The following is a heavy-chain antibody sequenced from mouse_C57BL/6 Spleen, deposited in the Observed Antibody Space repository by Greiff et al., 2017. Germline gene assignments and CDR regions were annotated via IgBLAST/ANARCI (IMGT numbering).Heavy chain of an antibody. D-gene: IGHD3-1*01. CDR1: GFSLTSYG. Sequence: QVQLKESGPGLVQPSQSLSITCTVSGFSLTSYGVHWVRQSPGKGLEWLGVIWSGGSTGYNAAFISRLSISKDNSKSHVFFKMNSLQADDTAIYYCARGYSLGDFGCQGTTRTV. V-gene: IGHV2-2*01. J-gene: IGHJ2*01. CDR3: ARGYSLGDF. CDR2: IWSGGST.